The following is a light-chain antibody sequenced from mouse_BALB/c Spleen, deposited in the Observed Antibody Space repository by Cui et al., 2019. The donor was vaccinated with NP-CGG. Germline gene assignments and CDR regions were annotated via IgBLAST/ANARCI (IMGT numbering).Light chain of an antibody. J-gene: IGLJ1*01. V-gene: IGLV1*01. CDR2: GTN. CDR1: TGAVTTSNY. Sequence: QAVVTQESALTTSPGETVTLTCRSSTGAVTTSNYANWVQEKPDNLFTGLIGGTNNRAPGVPARFSGSLIGDNAALTNTGAQTEDEAIYFCALWYSNHWVFGGGTKLTVL. CDR3: ALWYSNHWV.